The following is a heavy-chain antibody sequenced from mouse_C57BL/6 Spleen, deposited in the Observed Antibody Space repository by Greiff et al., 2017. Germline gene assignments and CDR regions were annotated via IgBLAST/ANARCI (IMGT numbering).Heavy chain of an antibody. CDR1: GYTFTGYW. D-gene: IGHD2-1*01. CDR3: ASPECYGNYRFAY. Sequence: QVQLKESGAELMKPGASVKLSCKATGYTFTGYWIEWVKQRPGHGLEWIGEILPGSGSTNYNEKLKGKATFTEDTSSNTAYMQLSSLTTEYSAIYYCASPECYGNYRFAYWGQGTLVTVSA. V-gene: IGHV1-9*01. CDR2: ILPGSGST. J-gene: IGHJ3*01.